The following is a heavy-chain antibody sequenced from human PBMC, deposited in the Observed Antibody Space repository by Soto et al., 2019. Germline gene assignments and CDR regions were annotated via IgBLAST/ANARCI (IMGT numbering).Heavy chain of an antibody. D-gene: IGHD3-22*01. CDR3: ARDKVGYYDSSGYYRVSVPPDYYYGMDV. CDR2: ISPIFGTA. CDR1: GGTFSSYA. J-gene: IGHJ6*02. V-gene: IGHV1-69*01. Sequence: QVQLVQSGAEVKKPGSSVKVSCKASGGTFSSYAISWVRQAPGQGLEWMGGISPIFGTANYAQKFQGRVTITADESTSTAYMELSSPRSEDTAVYYCARDKVGYYDSSGYYRVSVPPDYYYGMDVWGQGTTVTVSS.